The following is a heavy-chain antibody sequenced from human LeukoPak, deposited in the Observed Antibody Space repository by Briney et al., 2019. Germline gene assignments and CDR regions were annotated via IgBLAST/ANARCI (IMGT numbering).Heavy chain of an antibody. CDR3: ARVSPLVGVSYFDY. V-gene: IGHV3-7*01. CDR1: GFTFSNYA. J-gene: IGHJ4*02. Sequence: GGSLRLSCAASGFTFSNYAMSWVRQAPGKGLEWVANIKQDGSEKYYVDSVKGRFTISRDNAKNSLYLQMNSLRAEDTAVYYCARVSPLVGVSYFDYWGQGTLVTVSS. D-gene: IGHD2-8*02. CDR2: IKQDGSEK.